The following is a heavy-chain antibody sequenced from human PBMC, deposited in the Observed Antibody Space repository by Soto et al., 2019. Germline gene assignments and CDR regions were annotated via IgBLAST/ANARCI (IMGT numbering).Heavy chain of an antibody. CDR3: WEPQYLGNPFDT. CDR1: GFTFSNYW. CDR2: IKEDGSQT. D-gene: IGHD3-16*01. V-gene: IGHV3-7*03. Sequence: PGGSLRLSCAASGFTFSNYWMSWVRQAPGKGLEWVANIKEDGSQTNYVDSVRGRFTISRDNAKNSLYLQMSSLRVDDTAVYYRWEPQYLGNPFDTR. J-gene: IGHJ5*01.